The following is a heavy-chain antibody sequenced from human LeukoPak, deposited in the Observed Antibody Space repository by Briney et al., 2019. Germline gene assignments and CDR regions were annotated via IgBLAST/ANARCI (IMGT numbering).Heavy chain of an antibody. CDR3: ARGEGYYYDSSGYY. J-gene: IGHJ4*02. CDR1: GFTFSSYE. CDR2: ISSSGSTI. Sequence: GGSLRLSCAASGFTFSSYEMNWVRQAPGKGPEWVSYISSSGSTIYYADSVKGRFTISRDNAKNSLYLQMNSLRAEDTAVYYCARGEGYYYDSSGYYWGQGTLVTVSS. V-gene: IGHV3-48*03. D-gene: IGHD3-22*01.